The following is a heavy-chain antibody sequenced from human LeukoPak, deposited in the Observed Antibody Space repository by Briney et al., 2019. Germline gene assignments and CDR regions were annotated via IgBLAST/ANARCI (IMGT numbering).Heavy chain of an antibody. V-gene: IGHV1-2*02. Sequence: SVKVSCKASGYTFTSYYMHWVRQAPGQGLEWMGWINPNSGGTNYAQKFQGRVTMTRDTSISTAYMELSRLRSDDTAVYYCARTGGYCSSTSCYMIDYWGQGTLVTVSS. J-gene: IGHJ4*02. CDR3: ARTGGYCSSTSCYMIDY. CDR1: GYTFTSYY. D-gene: IGHD2-2*02. CDR2: INPNSGGT.